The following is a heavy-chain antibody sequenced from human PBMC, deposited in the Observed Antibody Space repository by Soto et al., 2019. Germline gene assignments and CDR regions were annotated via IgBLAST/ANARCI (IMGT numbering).Heavy chain of an antibody. CDR3: ATALELGSSYYYYGMDV. Sequence: GGSLRLSCAASGFTFSSYAMSWVRQAPGKGLEWVSSISGSGGSTYYADSVKGRFTISRDNSKNTLYLQMNSLRAEDTAVYYCATALELGSSYYYYGMDVWGQGTTVTVSS. V-gene: IGHV3-23*01. CDR2: ISGSGGST. CDR1: GFTFSSYA. D-gene: IGHD7-27*01. J-gene: IGHJ6*02.